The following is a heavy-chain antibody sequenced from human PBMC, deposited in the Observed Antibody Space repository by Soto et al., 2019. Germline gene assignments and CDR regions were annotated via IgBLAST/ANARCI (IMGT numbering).Heavy chain of an antibody. V-gene: IGHV3-23*01. CDR3: AKGDERGGFDY. D-gene: IGHD3-16*01. CDR1: GFTFSSYA. J-gene: IGHJ4*02. Sequence: GGSLRLSCAASGFTFSSYAMYWVRQAQGKGLEWVSGVVGSGGSTYYADSVRGRFTISRDNSKKTLYLQMNSLRAEETAVYYCAKGDERGGFDYWGQGTVVTVSS. CDR2: VVGSGGST.